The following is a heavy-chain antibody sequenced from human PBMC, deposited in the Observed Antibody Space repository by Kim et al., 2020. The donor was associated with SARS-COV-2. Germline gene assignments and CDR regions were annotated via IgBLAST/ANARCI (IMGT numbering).Heavy chain of an antibody. CDR1: GFTFSSYG. J-gene: IGHJ4*02. CDR2: IWYDGSNK. CDR3: AKDRRPLAAADYNFDY. V-gene: IGHV3-33*06. Sequence: GGSLRLSCAASGFTFSSYGMHWVRQAPGKGLEWVAVIWYDGSNKYYADSVKGRFTISRDNSKNTLYLQMNSLRAEDTAVYYCAKDRRPLAAADYNFDYWGQGTLVTVSS. D-gene: IGHD6-13*01.